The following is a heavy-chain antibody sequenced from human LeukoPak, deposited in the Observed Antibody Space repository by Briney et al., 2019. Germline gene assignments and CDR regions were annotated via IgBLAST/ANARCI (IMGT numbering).Heavy chain of an antibody. J-gene: IGHJ6*03. CDR3: AKDRVVAATGYYMDV. CDR1: GFTFSSYG. D-gene: IGHD2-15*01. Sequence: PGRSLRLSCAASGFTFSSYGMHWVRQAPGKGLEWVAVIWYDGSNKYYADSVKGRFTISRDNSKNTLYLQMNSLRAEDTAVYYCAKDRVVAATGYYMDVWGKGTTVTVSS. V-gene: IGHV3-33*06. CDR2: IWYDGSNK.